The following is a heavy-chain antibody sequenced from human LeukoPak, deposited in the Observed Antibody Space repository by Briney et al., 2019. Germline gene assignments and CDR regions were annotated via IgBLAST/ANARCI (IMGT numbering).Heavy chain of an antibody. CDR2: IKQDGSEK. D-gene: IGHD3-22*01. Sequence: GGSLRLSCAASGFTISDYWMSWVRQAPGKGLEWVANIKQDGSEKYCVDSVKGRFTISRDNAKNSLYLQMNSLRAEDTAVYYCARDPYYYDSRGDPFDYWGQGTLVTDSS. V-gene: IGHV3-7*01. CDR3: ARDPYYYDSRGDPFDY. J-gene: IGHJ4*02. CDR1: GFTISDYW.